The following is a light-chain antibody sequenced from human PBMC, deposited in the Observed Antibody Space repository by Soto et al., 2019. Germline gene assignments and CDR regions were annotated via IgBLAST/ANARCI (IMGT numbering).Light chain of an antibody. CDR3: ETWDTSLSVVI. J-gene: IGLJ2*01. CDR2: DNT. CDR1: TSNIGKNY. V-gene: IGLV1-51*01. Sequence: QSVLTQPPSVSAAPGQTVTVSCSGSTSNIGKNYVSWYQHLPGSAPKLLIYDNTKRPSGIPDRFSGSKSGTSATLIIAGLETGDEADYYCETWDTSLSVVIFGGGTKLTVL.